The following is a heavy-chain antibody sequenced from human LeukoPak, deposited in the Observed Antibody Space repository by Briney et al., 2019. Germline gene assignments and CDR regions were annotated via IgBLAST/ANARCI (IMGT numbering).Heavy chain of an antibody. CDR2: ISWNGGST. J-gene: IGHJ4*02. CDR1: GFTFDDYG. V-gene: IGHV3-20*01. CDR3: ARGYYNSGFDY. Sequence: PGASLRLSCAASGFTFDDYGMSWVRQAPGKGLEWVSGISWNGGSTGYADSVKGRFTISRDNAKNSLYLQMNSLRAEDTALYHCARGYYNSGFDYWGQGTLVTVSS. D-gene: IGHD3-10*01.